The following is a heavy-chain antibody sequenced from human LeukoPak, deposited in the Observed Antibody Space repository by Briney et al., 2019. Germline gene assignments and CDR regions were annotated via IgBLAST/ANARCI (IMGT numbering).Heavy chain of an antibody. Sequence: PSETLSLTCTVSGGSISSGGYYWSWIRQPPGKGLEWIGYIYHSGSTYYNPSLKSRVTISVDRSKNQFSLKLSSVIAADTAVYYCASALEMAADFGYWGQGTLVTVSS. D-gene: IGHD5-24*01. J-gene: IGHJ4*02. V-gene: IGHV4-30-2*01. CDR3: ASALEMAADFGY. CDR2: IYHSGST. CDR1: GGSISSGGYY.